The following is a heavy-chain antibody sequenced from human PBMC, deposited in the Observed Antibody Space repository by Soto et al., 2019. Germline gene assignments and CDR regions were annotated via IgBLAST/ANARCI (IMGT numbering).Heavy chain of an antibody. CDR1: GFNFKKFA. D-gene: IGHD6-19*01. V-gene: IGHV3-23*01. J-gene: IGHJ6*02. CDR3: AKADGEKWLIPYLDI. CDR2: ISCCGGST. Sequence: PGGSLRLSCEASGFNFKKFAMGWVRQAPGEGLEWVSGISCCGGSTFYADSVKGRFSLARDDSKNTLSLQLNSLRVEDTAHYYCAKADGEKWLIPYLDIWGQGTQVTVSS.